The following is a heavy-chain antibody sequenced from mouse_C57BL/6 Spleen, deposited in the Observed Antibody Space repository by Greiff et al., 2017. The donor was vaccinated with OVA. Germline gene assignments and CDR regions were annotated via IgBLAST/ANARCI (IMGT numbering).Heavy chain of an antibody. CDR2: IDPSDSET. J-gene: IGHJ4*01. Sequence: VQLQQPGAELVRPGSSVKLSCKASGYTFTSYWMHWVKQRPIQGLEWIGNIDPSDSETHYNQKFKDKATLTVDKSSSTAYMQLSSLTSEDSAVYYCARHGYGYAMDYWGQGTSVTVSS. CDR1: GYTFTSYW. V-gene: IGHV1-52*01. D-gene: IGHD2-2*01. CDR3: ARHGYGYAMDY.